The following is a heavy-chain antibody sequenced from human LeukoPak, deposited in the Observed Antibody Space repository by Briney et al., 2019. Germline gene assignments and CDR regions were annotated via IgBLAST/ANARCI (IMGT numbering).Heavy chain of an antibody. D-gene: IGHD3-10*01. CDR1: GFTFSSYA. CDR3: AKDGRLWFGEFWYYYYYMDV. V-gene: IGHV3-23*01. Sequence: LPGGSLRLSCAASGFTFSSYAVSWVRQAPGKGLEWVSAISGSGGSTYYADSVKGRFTISRDNSKNTLYLQMNSLRAEDTAVYYCAKDGRLWFGEFWYYYYYMDVWGKGTTVTVSS. CDR2: ISGSGGST. J-gene: IGHJ6*03.